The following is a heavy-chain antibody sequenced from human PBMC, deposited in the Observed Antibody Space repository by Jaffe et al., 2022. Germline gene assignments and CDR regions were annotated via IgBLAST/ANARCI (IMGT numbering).Heavy chain of an antibody. J-gene: IGHJ4*02. CDR2: IYHSGST. Sequence: QVQLQESGPGLVKPSETLSLTCAVSGYSISSGYYWGWIRQPPGKGLEWIGSIYHSGSTYYNPSLKSRVTISVDTSKNQFSLKLSSVTAADTAVYYCARRAVRGSTHFDYWGQGTLVTVSS. CDR1: GYSISSGYY. V-gene: IGHV4-38-2*01. CDR3: ARRAVRGSTHFDY. D-gene: IGHD3-10*01.